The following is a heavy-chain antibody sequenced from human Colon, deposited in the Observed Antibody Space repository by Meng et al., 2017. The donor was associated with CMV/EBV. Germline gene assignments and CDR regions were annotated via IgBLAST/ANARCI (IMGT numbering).Heavy chain of an antibody. CDR2: ISGSGGST. J-gene: IGHJ6*02. Sequence: GESLKISCAASGFTFSSYAMSWVRQAPGKGLEWVSAISGSGGSTYYADSVKGRFTISRDNSKNTLYLQMNSLRAEDTAVYYCAKDFWSGYYISNYYGMDVWGQGTTVTVSS. V-gene: IGHV3-23*01. CDR1: GFTFSSYA. D-gene: IGHD3-3*01. CDR3: AKDFWSGYYISNYYGMDV.